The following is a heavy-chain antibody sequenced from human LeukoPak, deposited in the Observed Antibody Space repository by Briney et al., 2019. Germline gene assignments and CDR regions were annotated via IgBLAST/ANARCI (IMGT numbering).Heavy chain of an antibody. CDR2: INHSGST. J-gene: IGHJ5*02. CDR3: ARYCSSTSCRRGGFDP. D-gene: IGHD2-2*01. V-gene: IGHV4-34*01. CDR1: GGSFSGYY. Sequence: SETLSLTCAVYGGSFSGYYWSWIRQPPGKGLEWLGEINHSGSTNYNPSLKSRVTISVDTSKNQFSLKLSSVTAADTAVYYCARYCSSTSCRRGGFDPWGQGTLVTVSS.